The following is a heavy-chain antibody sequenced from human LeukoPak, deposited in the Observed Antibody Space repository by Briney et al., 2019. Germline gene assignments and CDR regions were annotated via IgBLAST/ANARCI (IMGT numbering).Heavy chain of an antibody. CDR1: GGSFSGYY. V-gene: IGHV4-34*01. CDR2: TNHSGST. CDR3: VRQNSDYYYYYLDV. D-gene: IGHD1-7*01. J-gene: IGHJ6*03. Sequence: PSETLSLTCAVYGGSFSGYYWSWIRQPPGKGLEWIGETNHSGSTNYNPSLKSRVTISVDTSKSQFSLMLSSVTAADTAVYYCVRQNSDYYYYYLDVWGEGTTVIVSS.